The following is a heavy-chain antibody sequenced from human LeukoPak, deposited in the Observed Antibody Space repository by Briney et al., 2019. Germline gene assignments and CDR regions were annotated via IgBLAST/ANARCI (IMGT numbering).Heavy chain of an antibody. Sequence: PGGSLRLSCAASGFTFSSYGMHWVRQAPGKGLEWVAVISYDGSNKYYADSVKGRFTISRDNSKNTLYLQMNSLRAEDTAVYYCAKELGARTHFDYWGQGTLVTVSS. D-gene: IGHD3-3*02. CDR1: GFTFSSYG. CDR2: ISYDGSNK. CDR3: AKELGARTHFDY. J-gene: IGHJ4*02. V-gene: IGHV3-30*18.